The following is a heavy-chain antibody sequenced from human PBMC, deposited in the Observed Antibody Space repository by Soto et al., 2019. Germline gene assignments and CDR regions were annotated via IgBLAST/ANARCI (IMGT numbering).Heavy chain of an antibody. Sequence: QVQLQESGPGLVKPSGTLSLTCAVSGGSISSSNWWSWVRQPPGKGLEWIGEIYHSGSTNYNPSLKSPVTTSVDKSKSQFSRKRSSVTAADTAVYYCARGNRQQLAFDYWGQGTLVTVSS. J-gene: IGHJ4*02. D-gene: IGHD6-13*01. CDR1: GGSISSSNW. CDR3: ARGNRQQLAFDY. CDR2: IYHSGST. V-gene: IGHV4-4*02.